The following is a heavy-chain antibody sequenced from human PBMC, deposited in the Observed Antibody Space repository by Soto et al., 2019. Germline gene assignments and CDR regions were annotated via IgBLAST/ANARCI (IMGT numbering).Heavy chain of an antibody. CDR2: ISYDGSNK. Sequence: GGSLRLSCAASGFTFSSYGIHWDRQALGKGLEWVALISYDGSNKYYADSVKGRFTISRDNSKNTLFLQMNSLRAEDTAMYYCAKDAPYYYDSSGYYGPFDYWGQGTLVTVSS. V-gene: IGHV3-30*18. CDR1: GFTFSSYG. D-gene: IGHD3-22*01. J-gene: IGHJ4*02. CDR3: AKDAPYYYDSSGYYGPFDY.